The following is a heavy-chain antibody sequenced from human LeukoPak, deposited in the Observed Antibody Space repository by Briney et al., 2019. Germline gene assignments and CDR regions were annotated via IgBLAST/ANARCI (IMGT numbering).Heavy chain of an antibody. CDR3: ARSNYYDSSGYYFSYAFDY. J-gene: IGHJ4*02. D-gene: IGHD3-22*01. Sequence: PSETLAITCAVDGGSFSGYYWSWIRQPPGKGLEWIGEINHSGSTNYNPSLKSRVTISVDTSKNQFSLKLSSVTAADTAVYYCARSNYYDSSGYYFSYAFDYWGQGTLVTVSS. V-gene: IGHV4-34*01. CDR2: INHSGST. CDR1: GGSFSGYY.